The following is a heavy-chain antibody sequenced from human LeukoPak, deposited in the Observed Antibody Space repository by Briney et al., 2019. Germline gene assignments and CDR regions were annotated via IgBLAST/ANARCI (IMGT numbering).Heavy chain of an antibody. V-gene: IGHV3-11*01. CDR3: ARDLDYYDRIFDY. D-gene: IGHD3-22*01. CDR2: ISSSGSTI. J-gene: IGHJ4*02. Sequence: GGSLRLSCAASGFTFSDYYMRWIRQAPGKGLEWVSYISSSGSTIYYADSVKGRFTTSRDNAKNSLYLQMNSLRAEDTAVYYCARDLDYYDRIFDYWGQGTLVTVSS. CDR1: GFTFSDYY.